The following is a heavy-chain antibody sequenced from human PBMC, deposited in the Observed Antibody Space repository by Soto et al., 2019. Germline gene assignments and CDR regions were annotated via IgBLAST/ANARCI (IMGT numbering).Heavy chain of an antibody. CDR3: ARDPGSSYGPPDY. V-gene: IGHV3-11*04. CDR2: ISSSSDTI. D-gene: IGHD5-18*01. J-gene: IGHJ4*02. Sequence: GGSLRLSCAASGFTFDDYHMTWIRQAPGKGLEWISYISSSSDTIYYADSVKGRFTISRDSAKNSLILQMNSLRDEDTAVYYCARDPGSSYGPPDYWGQGTLVTVSS. CDR1: GFTFDDYH.